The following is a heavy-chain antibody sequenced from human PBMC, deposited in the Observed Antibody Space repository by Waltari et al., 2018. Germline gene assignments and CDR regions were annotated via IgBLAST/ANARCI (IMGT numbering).Heavy chain of an antibody. CDR3: AKDVYRWAFDI. Sequence: EMQLVESGGGLVQPGGSLRLSCAASGFTFDTYTMTWVRQAPGKGLGWVSVSRTSGDETYYADSVKGRFTISRDNSKNTLYLQMNSLRAEDTAVYYCAKDVYRWAFDIWGQGTMVTVSS. J-gene: IGHJ3*02. CDR1: GFTFDTYT. CDR2: SRTSGDET. V-gene: IGHV3-23*04.